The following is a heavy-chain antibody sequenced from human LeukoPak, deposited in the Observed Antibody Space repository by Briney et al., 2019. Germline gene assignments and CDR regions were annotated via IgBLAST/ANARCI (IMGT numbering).Heavy chain of an antibody. D-gene: IGHD2-15*01. V-gene: IGHV1-18*04. J-gene: IGHJ4*02. CDR1: GYTFTSYG. Sequence: GASVKVSCKASGYTFTSYGISWVRQAPGQGLEWMGWISTYNGNTNYAQKLQGRVTMTTDTSTNTAYVELRSLRSDDTAVYYCARDNCSGGSCYYDYWGQGTLVTVSS. CDR3: ARDNCSGGSCYYDY. CDR2: ISTYNGNT.